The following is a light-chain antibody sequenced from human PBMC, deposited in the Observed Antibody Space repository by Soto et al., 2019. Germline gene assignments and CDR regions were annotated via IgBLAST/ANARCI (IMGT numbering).Light chain of an antibody. V-gene: IGLV1-40*01. CDR1: SSNIGANYD. Sequence: QSVLTQPPSVSGAPGQGVTISCTGGSSNIGANYDVHWYHQLPGTAPKVLIYGNSNRPSGVPDRFSGSKSGTSASLAITGLQVEDEADYYCQSYDSSLRNVIFGGGTKVTVL. J-gene: IGLJ2*01. CDR3: QSYDSSLRNVI. CDR2: GNS.